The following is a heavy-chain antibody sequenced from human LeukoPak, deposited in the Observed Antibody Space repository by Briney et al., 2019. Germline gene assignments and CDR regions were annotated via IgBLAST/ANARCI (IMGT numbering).Heavy chain of an antibody. D-gene: IGHD1-7*01. Sequence: SETLSLTCTVSGVSISTHFYYWGWIRQTPGKALEWIGNMYYRGSTYHNPSLNSRVSMSLDTSKNQFSLRLSSVTAADTAVYFCVRSETIWYYFDYWGQGRLVTVSS. J-gene: IGHJ4*02. CDR1: GVSISTHFYY. CDR3: VRSETIWYYFDY. CDR2: MYYRGST. V-gene: IGHV4-39*07.